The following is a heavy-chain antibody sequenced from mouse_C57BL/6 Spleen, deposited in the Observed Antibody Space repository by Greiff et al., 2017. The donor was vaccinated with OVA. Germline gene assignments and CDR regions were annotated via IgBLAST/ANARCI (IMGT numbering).Heavy chain of an antibody. V-gene: IGHV1-61*01. CDR1: GYTFTSYW. Sequence: VQLQQPGAELVRPGSSVKLSCKASGYTFTSYWMDWVKQRPGQGLEWIGNIYPSDSETPYNQKFKDKATLTVDKSSSTAYMQLSSLTSEDSAVYYCARSAARDYYAMDYWGQGTSVTVSS. J-gene: IGHJ4*01. D-gene: IGHD6-1*01. CDR2: IYPSDSET. CDR3: ARSAARDYYAMDY.